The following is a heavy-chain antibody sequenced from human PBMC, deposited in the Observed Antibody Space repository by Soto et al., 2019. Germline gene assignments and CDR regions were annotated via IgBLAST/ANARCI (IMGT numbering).Heavy chain of an antibody. Sequence: PGGSLTLSCAASGFPLSNYEMNWVRQAPGKGLEWISKISGSNNNIYYADSVRGRFTISRDNAKNSLYLQMNSLRAEDTAIYYCASERLCGADCYFFDNWGQGTQVTVSS. J-gene: IGHJ4*02. CDR1: GFPLSNYE. D-gene: IGHD2-21*02. CDR3: ASERLCGADCYFFDN. CDR2: ISGSNNNI. V-gene: IGHV3-48*03.